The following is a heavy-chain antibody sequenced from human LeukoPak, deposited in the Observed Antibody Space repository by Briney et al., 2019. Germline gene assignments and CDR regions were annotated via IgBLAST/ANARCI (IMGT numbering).Heavy chain of an antibody. V-gene: IGHV4-4*02. J-gene: IGHJ5*02. CDR2: IYTSGST. CDR3: VRGNTVWRP. CDR1: GGSISSSNW. D-gene: IGHD2/OR15-2a*01. Sequence: SETLSLTCAVSGGSISSSNWWSWVRQPPGKGLEWIGRIYTSGSTDYNPSLESRVTMSLDTSRNQFSLKLSSVTAADTAVYYCVRGNTVWRPWGQGTLVTVSS.